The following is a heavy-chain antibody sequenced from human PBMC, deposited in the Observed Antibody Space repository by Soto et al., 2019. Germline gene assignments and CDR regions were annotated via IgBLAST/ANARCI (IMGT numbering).Heavy chain of an antibody. CDR2: IIPIFGTA. J-gene: IGHJ4*02. Sequence: QVQLVQSGAEVKKPGSSVKVSCKASGGTFSSYAISWVRRAPGQVLEWMGGIIPIFGTANYAQKFQGRVTITADESTSTAYMELSSLRSEDTAVYYCARDARPGYSSGWYVWGQGTLVTVSS. CDR1: GGTFSSYA. D-gene: IGHD6-19*01. CDR3: ARDARPGYSSGWYV. V-gene: IGHV1-69*01.